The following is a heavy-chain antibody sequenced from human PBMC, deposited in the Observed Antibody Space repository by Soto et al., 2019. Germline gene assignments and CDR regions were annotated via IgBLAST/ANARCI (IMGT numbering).Heavy chain of an antibody. CDR3: ARYEYGIAARPSGDY. Sequence: SETLSLTCTVSGGSISSSSYYWGWIRQPPGKGLEWIGSIYYSGSTYYNPSLKSRVTISVDTSKNQFSLKLSSVTAADTAVYYCARYEYGIAARPSGDYWGQGTPVTVS. J-gene: IGHJ4*02. V-gene: IGHV4-39*07. D-gene: IGHD6-6*01. CDR1: GGSISSSSYY. CDR2: IYYSGST.